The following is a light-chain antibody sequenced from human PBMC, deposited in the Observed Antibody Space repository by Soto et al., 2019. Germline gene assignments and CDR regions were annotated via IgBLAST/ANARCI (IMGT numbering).Light chain of an antibody. CDR3: GTRNSGLHIGP. CDR2: DDD. J-gene: IGLJ3*02. Sequence: QAALTQQLSLSAAPGNTLTSPFSGIRSNIGGNSVSWYQQLPGTAPKLLIYDDDKRPSGIPDRFSAAESGTSATLDITGLQTVDVSDYYCGTRNSGLHIGPFGGGTKVTV. CDR1: RSNIGGNS. V-gene: IGLV1-51*01.